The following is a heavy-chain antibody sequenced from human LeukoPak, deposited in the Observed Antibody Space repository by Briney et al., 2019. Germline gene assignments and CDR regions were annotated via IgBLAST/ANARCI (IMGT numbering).Heavy chain of an antibody. Sequence: GGSLRLSCAASGFTVSTNYMSWVRQDPGKRLEWVSVIYSGGTTYYADSVKGRFTISRDSSKNTLYVQMNSLRADDTAVYYCARVLGIYAFDVWGQGTMVTVSS. J-gene: IGHJ3*01. CDR2: IYSGGTT. D-gene: IGHD7-27*01. CDR1: GFTVSTNY. CDR3: ARVLGIYAFDV. V-gene: IGHV3-66*02.